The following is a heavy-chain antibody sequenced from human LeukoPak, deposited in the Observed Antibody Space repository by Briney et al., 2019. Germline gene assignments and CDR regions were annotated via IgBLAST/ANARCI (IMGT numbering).Heavy chain of an antibody. CDR2: IIPIFGTA. Sequence: GSSVKVSCKASGGTFSSYAISWVRQAPGQGLEWMGGIIPIFGTANYAQKFQGRVTITADESTSTAYMELSSLRSEDTAVYYCARDLAGVAVAGTRAPYYYYGMDVWGQGTTVTVSS. CDR3: ARDLAGVAVAGTRAPYYYYGMDV. D-gene: IGHD6-19*01. CDR1: GGTFSSYA. V-gene: IGHV1-69*01. J-gene: IGHJ6*02.